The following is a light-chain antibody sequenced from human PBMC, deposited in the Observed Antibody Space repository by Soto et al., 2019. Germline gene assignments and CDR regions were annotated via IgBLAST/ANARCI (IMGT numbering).Light chain of an antibody. V-gene: IGKV1-12*01. CDR3: QQADSFPLT. CDR1: QHISTW. CDR2: AAS. J-gene: IGKJ4*01. Sequence: DILMTQSPSSVSAAVGDRVNIACRASQHISTWLAWYQQKPGEAPKLLIFAASRLQSGVPSRFSGSGSGTDFTLTINGLQPEDFATYYCQQADSFPLTFGGGTKVEVK.